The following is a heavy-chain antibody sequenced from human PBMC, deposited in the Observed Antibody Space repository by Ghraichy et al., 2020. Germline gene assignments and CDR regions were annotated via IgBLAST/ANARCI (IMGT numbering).Heavy chain of an antibody. CDR1: GGSISSYY. V-gene: IGHV4-59*01. CDR2: IYYSGST. CDR3: ARGGATPSRPVDY. D-gene: IGHD1-26*01. Sequence: TLSLTCTVSGGSISSYYWSWIRQPPGKGLEWIGYIYYSGSTNYNPSLKSRVTISVDTSKNQFSLKLSSVTAADTAVYYCARGGATPSRPVDYWGQGTLVTVSS. J-gene: IGHJ4*02.